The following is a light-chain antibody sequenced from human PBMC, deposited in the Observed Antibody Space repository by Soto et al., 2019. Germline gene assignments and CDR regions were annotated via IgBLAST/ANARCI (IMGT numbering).Light chain of an antibody. Sequence: DIVMTQAPLSSPVTLGQPASISCRSTQSLVHSDGNTYLSWLHQRPGQPPRLLIYKISNRLSGVPDRISGSGAGTDFTLKISRVEAEDVGVYFCMQATQFPHEGTFGQGTKLEIK. V-gene: IGKV2-24*01. CDR2: KIS. CDR1: QSLVHSDGNTY. J-gene: IGKJ2*01. CDR3: MQATQFPHEGT.